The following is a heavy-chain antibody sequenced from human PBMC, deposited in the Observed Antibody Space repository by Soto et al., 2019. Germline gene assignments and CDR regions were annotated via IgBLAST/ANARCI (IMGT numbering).Heavy chain of an antibody. J-gene: IGHJ6*02. CDR1: GGSFTNYA. D-gene: IGHD5-12*01. CDR3: ARRSGYTRDYYYGLDV. Sequence: GASVKVSCKASGGSFTNYAISWVRQAPGQGLEWMGGIIPVFGTPRYAQKFKGRVTITADGSTSTAYMELSSLRSEDTARYYCARRSGYTRDYYYGLDVWGQGTTVTVFS. V-gene: IGHV1-69*13. CDR2: IIPVFGTP.